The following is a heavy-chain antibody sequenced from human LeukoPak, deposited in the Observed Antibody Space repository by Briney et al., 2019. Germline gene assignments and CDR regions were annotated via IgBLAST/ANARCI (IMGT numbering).Heavy chain of an antibody. Sequence: TGGSLRLSCAASGFTFSNYGMHWVRQAPGKGLEWVAFIRYDGSNKYYADSVKGRFTISRDNSKNTLYLQMNSLRAEDTAVYYCAKDSVGSSFRYYYYMDVWGKGTTVTVSS. CDR1: GFTFSNYG. CDR2: IRYDGSNK. D-gene: IGHD3-10*01. V-gene: IGHV3-30*02. CDR3: AKDSVGSSFRYYYYMDV. J-gene: IGHJ6*03.